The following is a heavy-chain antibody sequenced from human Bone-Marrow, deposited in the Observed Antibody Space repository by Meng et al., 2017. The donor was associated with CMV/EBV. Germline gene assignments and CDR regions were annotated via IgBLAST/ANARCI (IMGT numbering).Heavy chain of an antibody. CDR1: GFTFSSYA. Sequence: GESLKISCAASGFTFSSYAMSWVRQAPGKGLEWVSAISGSGGSTYYADSVKGRFTISRDNSKNTLYLQMNSLRAEDTAVYYCAKDPPNPYCSSTSCYSGYWGQGTLVTVPS. CDR2: ISGSGGST. V-gene: IGHV3-23*01. CDR3: AKDPPNPYCSSTSCYSGY. J-gene: IGHJ4*02. D-gene: IGHD2-2*02.